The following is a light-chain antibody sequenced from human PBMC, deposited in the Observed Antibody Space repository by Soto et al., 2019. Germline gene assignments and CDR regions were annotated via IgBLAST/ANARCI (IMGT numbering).Light chain of an antibody. CDR3: QQRSEWPRT. CDR1: QSISSS. Sequence: EIVLSQSPATLSLSPGERATLSCRASQSISSSLAWYQQKPGQAPRLLIYDASSRATGFPARFSGSGSGTDFTFTIGSLESEDFAVYYCQQRSEWPRTFGQGTKVEIK. CDR2: DAS. V-gene: IGKV3-11*01. J-gene: IGKJ1*01.